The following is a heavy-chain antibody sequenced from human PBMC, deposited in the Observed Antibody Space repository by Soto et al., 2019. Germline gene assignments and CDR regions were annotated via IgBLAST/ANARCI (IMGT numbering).Heavy chain of an antibody. CDR1: GGAISSSNW. Sequence: QVQLQESGPGLVKPSGTLSLTCAVSGGAISSSNWWSWVRQPPGKGLEWLGDIYHSGSTTYNPSLKSRVTVSVDKSKNQFSLKLSSVTAADTAVYYCARVRVPIAGTCDVAGPKFGYWGQGTLVTVSS. CDR3: ARVRVPIAGTCDVAGPKFGY. D-gene: IGHD1-7*01. V-gene: IGHV4-4*02. CDR2: IYHSGST. J-gene: IGHJ4*02.